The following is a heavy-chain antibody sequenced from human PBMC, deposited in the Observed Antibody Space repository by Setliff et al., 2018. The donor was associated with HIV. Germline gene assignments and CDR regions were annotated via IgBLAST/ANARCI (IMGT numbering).Heavy chain of an antibody. D-gene: IGHD1-26*01. CDR2: MNPNSGNT. CDR1: GGTFSSYA. Sequence: ASVKVSCKPSGGTFSSYAISWVRQAPGQGLEWMGWMNPNSGNTGYAQKFQGRVTMTRNTSISTAYMELSSLRSEDTAVYYCARSKGARAHYYYYGMDVWGQGTTVTVSS. V-gene: IGHV1-8*02. CDR3: ARSKGARAHYYYYGMDV. J-gene: IGHJ6*02.